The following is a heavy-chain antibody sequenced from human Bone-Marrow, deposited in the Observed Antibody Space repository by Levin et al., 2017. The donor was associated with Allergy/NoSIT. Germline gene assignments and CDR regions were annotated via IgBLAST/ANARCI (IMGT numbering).Heavy chain of an antibody. D-gene: IGHD2-2*01. CDR2: INHSGSA. CDR3: ARGTYHGPWYLDF. V-gene: IGHV4-34*01. J-gene: IGHJ2*01. Sequence: SETLSLTCAMSGGAFSGYYWNWIRQSPGKGLEWIGEINHSGSADYNPSLETRVSMSVDIIKKQFSLKLTSVTAADTGIYYCARGTYHGPWYLDFWGRGTLVDVSS. CDR1: GGAFSGYY.